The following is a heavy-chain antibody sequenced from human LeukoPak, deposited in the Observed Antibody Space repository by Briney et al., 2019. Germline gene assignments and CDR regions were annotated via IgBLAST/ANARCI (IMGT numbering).Heavy chain of an antibody. V-gene: IGHV3-30*04. Sequence: PGGSLRLSCAASGFTFSSYAMRWVRQAPGKGLEWVAVISYDGSNKYYADSVKGRFTISRDNSKNTLYLQMNSLRAEDTAVYYCARDLWRGGRSPTQTALDYWGQGTLVTVSS. CDR2: ISYDGSNK. CDR3: ARDLWRGGRSPTQTALDY. D-gene: IGHD2-15*01. J-gene: IGHJ4*02. CDR1: GFTFSSYA.